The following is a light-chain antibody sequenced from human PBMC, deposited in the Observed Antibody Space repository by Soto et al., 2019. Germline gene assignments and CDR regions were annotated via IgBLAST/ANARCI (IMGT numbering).Light chain of an antibody. CDR3: QQYNNWPFPSWT. CDR1: QSISSN. V-gene: IGKV3-15*01. Sequence: EIVMTQSPATLSVSPGEGATLSCRASQSISSNLAWYQQKPGQAPRLLIYGASTRATGIPARFSGSGSGTEFTLTISSLQSEDFAVYYCQQYNNWPFPSWTFGQGTKVEIK. CDR2: GAS. J-gene: IGKJ1*01.